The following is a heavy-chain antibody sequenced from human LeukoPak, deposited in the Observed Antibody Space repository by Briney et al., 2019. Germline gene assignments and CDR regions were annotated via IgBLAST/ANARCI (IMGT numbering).Heavy chain of an antibody. Sequence: GGSLRLSCAASGFTFSSYAMSWVRQAPGKGLEWVSAISGSGGSTYYADSVKGRFTISRDNSKNTLYLQMNSLRAEDTAVYYCARGWLHRYFGYWGQGTLVTVSS. J-gene: IGHJ4*02. CDR3: ARGWLHRYFGY. V-gene: IGHV3-23*01. CDR2: ISGSGGST. D-gene: IGHD5-12*01. CDR1: GFTFSSYA.